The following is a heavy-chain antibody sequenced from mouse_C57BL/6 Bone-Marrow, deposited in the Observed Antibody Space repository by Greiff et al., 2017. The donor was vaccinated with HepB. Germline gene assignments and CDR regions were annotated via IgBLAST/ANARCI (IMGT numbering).Heavy chain of an antibody. D-gene: IGHD4-1*01. CDR2: IYWDDDK. Sequence: QVTLKVSGPGILRSSQTLSLTCSFSGFSLSTSGMGVSWIRQPSGKGLEWLAHIYWDDDKRYNPSLKSRLTISKDTSRNQVFLKITSVDTADTATYYCARRALTFPYYFDYWGQGTTLTVSS. CDR1: GFSLSTSGMG. J-gene: IGHJ2*01. CDR3: ARRALTFPYYFDY. V-gene: IGHV8-12*01.